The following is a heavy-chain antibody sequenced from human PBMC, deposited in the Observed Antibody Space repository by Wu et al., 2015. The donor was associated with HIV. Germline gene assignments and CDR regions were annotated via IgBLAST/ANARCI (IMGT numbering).Heavy chain of an antibody. CDR1: GGTFSSYA. D-gene: IGHD2-2*01. V-gene: IGHV1-69*13. CDR3: ARVGCSSISCWYYFDY. CDR2: IIPIFGTA. J-gene: IGHJ4*02. Sequence: QVQLVQSGAEVKKPGSSVKVSCKASGGTFSSYAISWVRQAPGQGLEWMGRIIPIFGTANYAQKFQGRVTITADESTSTAYMELSSLRSDDTAIYYCARVGCSSISCWYYFDYWGQGTLVTVSS.